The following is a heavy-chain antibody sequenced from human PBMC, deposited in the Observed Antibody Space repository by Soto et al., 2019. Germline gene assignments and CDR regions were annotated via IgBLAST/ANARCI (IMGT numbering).Heavy chain of an antibody. CDR3: DREDDSGTYYYDY. Sequence: GESLKISCKGSGYSFTYYWIGWVRQMPGKGLEWMGTIYPGDSDTRYSPSFQGQVTMSVDKSTSTAYLQWGSLKASDSAMYLCDREDDSGTYYYDYSRQGTVVTVSS. CDR2: IYPGDSDT. V-gene: IGHV5-51*01. CDR1: GYSFTYYW. J-gene: IGHJ4*02. D-gene: IGHD3-10*01.